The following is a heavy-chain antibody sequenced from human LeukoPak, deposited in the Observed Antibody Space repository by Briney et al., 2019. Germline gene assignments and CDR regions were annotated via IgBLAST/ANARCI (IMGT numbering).Heavy chain of an antibody. Sequence: SETLSLTCSVSGGYLNNYWWNWIRQPPGKGLAWVGYIYHSERARSNPPLKSRLTISVHTSLHQFSLKLNSVTAADTAVYYCAIYCSGGDCYSKALDYWGQGILVTVSS. V-gene: IGHV4-59*01. D-gene: IGHD2-15*01. CDR2: IYHSERA. J-gene: IGHJ4*02. CDR3: AIYCSGGDCYSKALDY. CDR1: GGYLNNYW.